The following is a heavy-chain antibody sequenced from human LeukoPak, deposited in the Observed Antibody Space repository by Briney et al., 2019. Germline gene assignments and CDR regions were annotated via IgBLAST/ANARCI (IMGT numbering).Heavy chain of an antibody. CDR2: IDPQSGKT. Sequence: ASEKGSCATSGYTLTGYYMHWVRQAPVHGLEWMGWIDPQSGKTGYAQKFHSRVTITRKTSISTDYMELSRLRSEDTRPCNCAREANYYDNSGYPYDGFDIWGQGTMVTVSS. V-gene: IGHV1-8*03. D-gene: IGHD3-22*01. CDR1: GYTLTGYY. J-gene: IGHJ3*02. CDR3: AREANYYDNSGYPYDGFDI.